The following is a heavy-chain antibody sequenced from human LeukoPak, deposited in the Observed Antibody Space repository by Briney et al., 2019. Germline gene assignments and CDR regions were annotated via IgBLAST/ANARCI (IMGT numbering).Heavy chain of an antibody. D-gene: IGHD4-23*01. CDR2: IYTSGST. Sequence: PSQTLSLTCTVSGGSISSGSYYWSWIRQPAGKGLEWIGRIYTSGSTNYNPSLKSRVTISVDTSKNQFSLKLSSVTAADTAVYYCARADSGRHTVVNPVYWGQGTLVTVSS. J-gene: IGHJ4*02. CDR3: ARADSGRHTVVNPVY. V-gene: IGHV4-61*02. CDR1: GGSISSGSYY.